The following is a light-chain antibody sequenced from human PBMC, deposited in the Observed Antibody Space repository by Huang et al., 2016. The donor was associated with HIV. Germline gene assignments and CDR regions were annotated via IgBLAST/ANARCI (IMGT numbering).Light chain of an antibody. J-gene: IGKJ1*01. Sequence: DIQMTQSSFTLSASVGDPVTIACRASQSVSTWLAWYQQQAGRAPNLLIYEASTLESGVPSRFSGGGSGTDFTLTISSLQPDDFATYYCQQYKSFPWTFGQGTKVEV. V-gene: IGKV1-5*03. CDR3: QQYKSFPWT. CDR1: QSVSTW. CDR2: EAS.